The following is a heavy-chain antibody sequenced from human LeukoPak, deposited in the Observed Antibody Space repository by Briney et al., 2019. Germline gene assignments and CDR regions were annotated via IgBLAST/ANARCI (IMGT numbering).Heavy chain of an antibody. V-gene: IGHV3-23*01. CDR3: AKDRSTSPNYYDSSGTFDY. CDR1: GFTFSSYA. D-gene: IGHD3-22*01. J-gene: IGHJ4*02. CDR2: ISGSGGST. Sequence: GGSLRLSCAASGFTFSSYAMSWVRQDPGKGLEWVSAISGSGGSTYYADSVKGRFTISRDNSKNTLYLQMNSLRAEDTAVYYCAKDRSTSPNYYDSSGTFDYWGQGTLVTVSS.